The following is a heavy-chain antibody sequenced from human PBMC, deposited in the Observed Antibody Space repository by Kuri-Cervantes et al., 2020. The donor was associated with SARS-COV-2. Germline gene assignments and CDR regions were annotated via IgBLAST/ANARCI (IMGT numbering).Heavy chain of an antibody. CDR1: GFTFSDYY. Sequence: GESLKISCAASGFTFSDYYMSWIRQAPGKGLEWVSYISSSGSTTYYADSVKGRFTISRDNAKNSLYLQMNSLRAEDTAVYYCARDLLRAAAGTNYYYGMDVWGQGTTVTVSS. CDR3: ARDLLRAAAGTNYYYGMDV. V-gene: IGHV3-11*04. J-gene: IGHJ6*02. D-gene: IGHD6-13*01. CDR2: ISSSGSTT.